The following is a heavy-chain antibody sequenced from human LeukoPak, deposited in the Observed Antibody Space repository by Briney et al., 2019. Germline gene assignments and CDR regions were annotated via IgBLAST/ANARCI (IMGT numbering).Heavy chain of an antibody. V-gene: IGHV3-48*01. CDR3: ARESVLGLFGYYYYMDV. CDR2: ISSSSSTI. Sequence: GGSLRLSCAASGFTFSSYSMNWVRQAPGKGLEWVSYISSSSSTIYYADSVKGRFTISRDNAKNSLYLQMNSLRAEDTAVYYCARESVLGLFGYYYYMDVWGKGTTVTVSS. CDR1: GFTFSSYS. D-gene: IGHD3-22*01. J-gene: IGHJ6*03.